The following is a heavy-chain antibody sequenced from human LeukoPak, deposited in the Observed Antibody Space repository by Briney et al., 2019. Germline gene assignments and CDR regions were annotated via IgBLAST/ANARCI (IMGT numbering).Heavy chain of an antibody. D-gene: IGHD3-9*01. Sequence: SETLSLTCTVSGGSISSSSYYWGWIRQPPGKGLEWIGSIYYSGSASYNPSLKSRVTISVDTSTNQFSLKLSSVTAADTAVYYCARRNYDVLSGDWFDPWGQGTLVTVSS. CDR2: IYYSGSA. J-gene: IGHJ5*02. CDR3: ARRNYDVLSGDWFDP. CDR1: GGSISSSSYY. V-gene: IGHV4-39*07.